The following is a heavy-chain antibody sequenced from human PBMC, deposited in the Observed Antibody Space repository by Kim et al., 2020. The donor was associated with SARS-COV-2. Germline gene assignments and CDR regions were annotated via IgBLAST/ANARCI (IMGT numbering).Heavy chain of an antibody. CDR1: GYTFTNHG. J-gene: IGHJ3*02. CDR2: INTYNAGT. Sequence: ASVKVSCKASGYTFTNHGIHWVRQAPGQGLEWLGWINTYNAGTNYVQSLQGRVTMTTDTATTTVYMDLESLRYDDTAVYYCARGLNDYGAIDAFDIWSQGTVVTVSS. V-gene: IGHV1-18*01. CDR3: ARGLNDYGAIDAFDI. D-gene: IGHD4-17*01.